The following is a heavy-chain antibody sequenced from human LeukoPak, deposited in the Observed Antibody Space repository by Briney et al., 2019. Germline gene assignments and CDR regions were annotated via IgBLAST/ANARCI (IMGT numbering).Heavy chain of an antibody. CDR2: INHSGST. CDR3: ARRGVGLTDCSSTSCYTLAFDY. Sequence: KPSETLSLTCAVYGGSFSGYYWSWIRQPPGKGLEWIGEINHSGSTNYNPSLKSRVTISVDTSKNQFSLKLSSVTAADTAVYYCARRGVGLTDCSSTSCYTLAFDYRGQGTLVTVSS. J-gene: IGHJ4*02. V-gene: IGHV4-34*01. D-gene: IGHD2-2*02. CDR1: GGSFSGYY.